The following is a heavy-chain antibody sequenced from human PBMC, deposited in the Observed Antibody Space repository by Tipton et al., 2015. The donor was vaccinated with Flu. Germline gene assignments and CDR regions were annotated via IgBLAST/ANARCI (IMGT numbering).Heavy chain of an antibody. CDR3: AKGARGLRSNDAFDI. D-gene: IGHD5-12*01. CDR2: ISYDGSNK. J-gene: IGHJ3*02. V-gene: IGHV3-30*18. Sequence: SLRLSCAASGFAFGTYTMHWVRQAPGKRLEWVVMISYDGSNKYYADSVKGRFTISRDNSKNTLYLQMNSLRTEDTAVYYCAKGARGLRSNDAFDIWGQGTMVTVSS. CDR1: GFAFGTYT.